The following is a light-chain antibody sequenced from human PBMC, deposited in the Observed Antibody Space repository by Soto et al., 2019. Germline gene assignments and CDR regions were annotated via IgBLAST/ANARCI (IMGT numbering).Light chain of an antibody. CDR1: QSVSSN. V-gene: IGKV3-20*01. Sequence: EILMSESPVTLSVSPGERDTLSCRASQSVSSNLSCYQQKPGLAPRLLSYGASSRATGIPDRFSGSGSGTDFTLTISRLEPEDFAVYYCQQYGSSPTWTFGQGTNVDI. CDR3: QQYGSSPTWT. CDR2: GAS. J-gene: IGKJ1*01.